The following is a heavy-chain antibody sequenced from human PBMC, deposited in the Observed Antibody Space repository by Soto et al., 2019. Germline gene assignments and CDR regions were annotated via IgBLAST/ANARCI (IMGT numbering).Heavy chain of an antibody. CDR3: PTLDGRARSAVAGTPWYYYGRGV. D-gene: IGHD6-19*01. CDR1: GYRFSSYW. V-gene: IGHV5-51*01. Sequence: GESLKISCKGSGYRFSSYWIGWVRQRPGKGLEWMGIIYPGDSDTRYSRSFQGQVTISVVKSISTAYVQWSGLPSSDTAMSYCPTLDGRARSAVAGTPWYYYGRGVWRKGTTVTAAS. J-gene: IGHJ6*04. CDR2: IYPGDSDT.